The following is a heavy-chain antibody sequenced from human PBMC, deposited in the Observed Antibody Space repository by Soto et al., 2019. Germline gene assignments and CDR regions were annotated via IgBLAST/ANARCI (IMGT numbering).Heavy chain of an antibody. Sequence: QVQLQESGPGLVRPSGTVSLTCAVSGVSISSDIWWSWVRQPPGKALEWIGEIHHSGSTNYNPSLKSRVTMSVVPSKDLFSLTLNSVTAADTAFYYCARDQGSHPGDWGQGTLVSVSS. CDR3: ARDQGSHPGD. J-gene: IGHJ4*02. V-gene: IGHV4-4*02. CDR1: GVSISSDIW. D-gene: IGHD6-13*01. CDR2: IHHSGST.